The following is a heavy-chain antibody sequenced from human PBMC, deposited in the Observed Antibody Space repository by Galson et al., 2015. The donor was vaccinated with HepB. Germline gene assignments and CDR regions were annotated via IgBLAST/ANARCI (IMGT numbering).Heavy chain of an antibody. Sequence: SLRLSCAASGFTFSDYYMTWIRQAPGKGLEWLSYISASATYTNYADSVKGRFTIPSDNAKNSLYLQMNSLTAGDTAVFYCARVAASDYGDHAHFDYWGQGTLVTVSS. J-gene: IGHJ4*02. CDR3: ARVAASDYGDHAHFDY. CDR1: GFTFSDYY. CDR2: ISASATYT. V-gene: IGHV3-11*06. D-gene: IGHD4-17*01.